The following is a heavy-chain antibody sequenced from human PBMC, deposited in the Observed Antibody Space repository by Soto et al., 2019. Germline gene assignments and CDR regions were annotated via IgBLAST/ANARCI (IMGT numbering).Heavy chain of an antibody. CDR1: GFTVSTNY. Sequence: ESGGGLIQPGGSLRLSCAASGFTVSTNYMSWVRHAPGKGLEWVSVIYSGGSTYYADSVKGRFTISRDNSKNTLYLQMNSLRADDTAVYYCARGYSSWNYYYGMDVWGQGTKVTVSS. J-gene: IGHJ6*02. CDR3: ARGYSSWNYYYGMDV. D-gene: IGHD6-13*01. V-gene: IGHV3-53*01. CDR2: IYSGGST.